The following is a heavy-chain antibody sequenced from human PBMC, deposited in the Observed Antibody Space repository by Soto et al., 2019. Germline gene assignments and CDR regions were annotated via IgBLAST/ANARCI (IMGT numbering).Heavy chain of an antibody. Sequence: ASVKVSCKASGYTFTSYGISWLRQAPGQGLEWMGWISAHNGDTNFAQKLQGRVSMTTDTSTNTAYMELRSLTSDDTAVYYCAKSLSPSIAVAGVDYWGQGTLVTVSS. CDR3: AKSLSPSIAVAGVDY. CDR1: GYTFTSYG. D-gene: IGHD6-19*01. CDR2: ISAHNGDT. V-gene: IGHV1-18*01. J-gene: IGHJ4*02.